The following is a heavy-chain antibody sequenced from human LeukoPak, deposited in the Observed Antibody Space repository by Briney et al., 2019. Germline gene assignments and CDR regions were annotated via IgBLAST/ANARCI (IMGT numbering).Heavy chain of an antibody. J-gene: IGHJ4*02. D-gene: IGHD6-13*01. CDR3: ARDRASSSWYDY. V-gene: IGHV4-59*01. CDR1: GDSISGYS. CDR2: IYYSGST. Sequence: SETLSLTCTVSGDSISGYSWSWIRQSPGKGLEWIGYIYYSGSTNYNPSLKSRVTISVDTSKNQFSLKLSSVTAADTAVYYCARDRASSSWYDYWGQGTLVTVSS.